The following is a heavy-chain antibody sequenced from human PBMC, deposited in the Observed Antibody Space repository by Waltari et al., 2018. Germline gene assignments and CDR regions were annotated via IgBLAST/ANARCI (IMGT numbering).Heavy chain of an antibody. CDR1: DGSISIFS. J-gene: IGHJ2*01. V-gene: IGHV4-59*01. D-gene: IGHD3-10*01. Sequence: VQLLQSGPGLVKPSETLSLTCTVSDGSISIFSWTWIRQPPGKGPEWFGYISTSGGTNYNPSLQSRVSFSVDTSRNQFSLRLTSVTAADTALYYCARDTGGWYYDLWGRGSLVTVSA. CDR3: ARDTGGWYYDL. CDR2: ISTSGGT.